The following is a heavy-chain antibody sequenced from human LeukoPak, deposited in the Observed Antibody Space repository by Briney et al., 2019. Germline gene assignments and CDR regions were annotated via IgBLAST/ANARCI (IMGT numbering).Heavy chain of an antibody. Sequence: GGSLRLSCAASGFTFSSYARSWVRQAPGKGLEWVSAISGSGGSTYYADSVKGRFTISRDNSKNTLYLQMNSLRAEDTALYYCAKARGVGATKGFDYWGQGTLVTVSS. CDR3: AKARGVGATKGFDY. V-gene: IGHV3-23*01. J-gene: IGHJ4*02. CDR2: ISGSGGST. D-gene: IGHD1-26*01. CDR1: GFTFSSYA.